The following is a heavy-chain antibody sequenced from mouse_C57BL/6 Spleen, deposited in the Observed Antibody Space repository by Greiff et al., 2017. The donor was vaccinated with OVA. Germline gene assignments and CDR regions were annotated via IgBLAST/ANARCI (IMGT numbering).Heavy chain of an antibody. V-gene: IGHV1-42*01. CDR1: GYSFTGYY. J-gene: IGHJ2*01. CDR3: ARGDYSIDY. Sequence: VQLQQSGPELVKPGASVKISCKASGYSFTGYYMNWVKQSPEKSLEWIGEINPSTGGTTYNQKFKAKATLTVDKSSSTAYMQLKSLTSEDSAVYYCARGDYSIDYWGQGTTLTVSS. CDR2: INPSTGGT. D-gene: IGHD2-5*01.